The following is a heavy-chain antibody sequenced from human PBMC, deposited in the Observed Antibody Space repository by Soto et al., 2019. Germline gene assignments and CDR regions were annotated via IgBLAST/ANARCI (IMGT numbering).Heavy chain of an antibody. V-gene: IGHV3-23*01. CDR2: ISGSGGST. Sequence: EVQLLESGGGLVQPGGSLRLSCAASGFTFSSYAMSWVRQAPGKGLEWVSAISGSGGSTYYADSVKGRFTISRDNSKNTLYLQMNSLRAEDTAVYYGAKDKLGGSLFDYWGQGTLVTVSS. D-gene: IGHD1-26*01. CDR1: GFTFSSYA. CDR3: AKDKLGGSLFDY. J-gene: IGHJ4*02.